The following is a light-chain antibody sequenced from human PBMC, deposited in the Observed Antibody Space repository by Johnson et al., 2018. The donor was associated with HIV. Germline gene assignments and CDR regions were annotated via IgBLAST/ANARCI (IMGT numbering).Light chain of an antibody. CDR3: ETLDSSLSVYYV. J-gene: IGLJ1*01. CDR2: DNN. V-gene: IGLV1-51*01. CDR1: SSNIGNNY. Sequence: QPVLTQPPSMSAAPGQKVTISCSGSSSNIGNNYVSWYQQLPGTAPKLLIYDNNKRPSGIPDRFSGSKSGTSATLGITGLQTGDEADYYCETLDSSLSVYYVFVTGTKLTVL.